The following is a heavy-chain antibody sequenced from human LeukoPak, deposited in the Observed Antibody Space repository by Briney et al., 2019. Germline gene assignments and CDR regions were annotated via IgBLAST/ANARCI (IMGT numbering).Heavy chain of an antibody. CDR2: ISYDGSNK. CDR1: GFAFNRYG. CDR3: ARANSGYVHPVGYYYGMDV. D-gene: IGHD5-12*01. Sequence: GGSLRLSCAASGFAFNRYGMHWVRQAPGKGLEWVALISYDGSNKYYADSVKGQFTISRDNSKNTLSLQMNSLRAEDTAVYYCARANSGYVHPVGYYYGMDVWGQGTTVTVSS. J-gene: IGHJ6*02. V-gene: IGHV3-30*03.